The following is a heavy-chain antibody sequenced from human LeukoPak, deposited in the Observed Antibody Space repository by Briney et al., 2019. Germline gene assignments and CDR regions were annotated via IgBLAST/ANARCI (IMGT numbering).Heavy chain of an antibody. Sequence: SETLSLTCTVSGGSISSSSYYWRWIRQPPGKGREWIGSIYYSGSTYYNPSLKSRVTISVDTSKNQFSLKLSSVTAADTAVYYCARDRENYFDYWGQGTLVTVSS. J-gene: IGHJ4*02. CDR1: GGSISSSSYY. V-gene: IGHV4-39*07. CDR3: ARDRENYFDY. CDR2: IYYSGST.